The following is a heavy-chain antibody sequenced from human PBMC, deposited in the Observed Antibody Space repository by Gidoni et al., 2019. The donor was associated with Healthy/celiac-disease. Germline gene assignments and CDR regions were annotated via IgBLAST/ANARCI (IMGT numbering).Heavy chain of an antibody. J-gene: IGHJ6*03. CDR3: AREKTVPMDV. CDR1: GFTFRSYS. D-gene: IGHD4-4*01. CDR2: ISSSSSYI. V-gene: IGHV3-21*01. Sequence: EVQLVESGGGLVKPGGSLSLSRAAPGFTFRSYSLNWVRQAPGKGLEWVSSISSSSSYIYYADSVKGRFTISRDNAKNSLYLQMNSLRAEDTAVYYCAREKTVPMDVWGKGTTVTVSS.